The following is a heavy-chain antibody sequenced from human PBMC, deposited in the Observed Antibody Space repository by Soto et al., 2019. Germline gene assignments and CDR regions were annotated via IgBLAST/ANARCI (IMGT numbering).Heavy chain of an antibody. CDR3: ACLARYSSRLCDY. J-gene: IGHJ4*02. CDR2: ISSSGDGK. V-gene: IGHV3-23*01. D-gene: IGHD6-13*01. CDR1: GFTFNSFA. Sequence: GGSLRLSCAASGFTFNSFAMTWVRQAPGKGLEWVSIISSSGDGKYYVDSVKGRFTISRDNSRNTLNLQMNSLRAEDTAVYYCACLARYSSRLCDYWGQGTLVTVSS.